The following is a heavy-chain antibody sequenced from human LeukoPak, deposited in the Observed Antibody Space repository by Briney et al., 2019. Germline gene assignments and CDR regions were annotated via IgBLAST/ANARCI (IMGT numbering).Heavy chain of an antibody. Sequence: PSETLSLTCTVSGGSISSGDYYWSWIRQPPGKGLEWIGYIYYSGSTYYNPSLKSRVTISVDTSKNQFSLKLSSVTAADTAVYYCARVRYRDSSGYYDAFDIWGQGTMVTVSS. CDR2: IYYSGST. V-gene: IGHV4-30-4*01. J-gene: IGHJ3*02. CDR1: GGSISSGDYY. CDR3: ARVRYRDSSGYYDAFDI. D-gene: IGHD3-22*01.